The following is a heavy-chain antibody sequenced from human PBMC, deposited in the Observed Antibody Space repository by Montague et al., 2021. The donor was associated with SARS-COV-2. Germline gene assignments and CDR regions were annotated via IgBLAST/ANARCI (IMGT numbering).Heavy chain of an antibody. J-gene: IGHJ6*02. Sequence: SLRLSCAASGFTFSSYSMNWVRQTPGKGLEWVSYISSSSSTIYYADSVKGRFTISRDNAKSSLYLQMNSLRDEDTAVYYCARDRGGYGPYYCGVDVWGQGTTVTVSS. CDR3: ARDRGGYGPYYCGVDV. CDR1: GFTFSSYS. D-gene: IGHD5-18*01. V-gene: IGHV3-48*02. CDR2: ISSSSSTI.